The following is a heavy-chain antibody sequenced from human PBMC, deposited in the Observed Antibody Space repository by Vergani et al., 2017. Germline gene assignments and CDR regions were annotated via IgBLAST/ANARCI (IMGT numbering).Heavy chain of an antibody. Sequence: ELQLVESGGGLVQPGGSLRLSCAASGYTVSGNYMTWVRQAPGKGLGCVSHIYSGDETYYADSVKGRVTIARDTSKNTLQRRINKLRVEDTALYYCAGGNYYGTGTYVDPWGQRTLVTVSS. CDR1: GYTVSGNY. V-gene: IGHV3-66*02. D-gene: IGHD3-10*01. CDR2: IYSGDET. J-gene: IGHJ5*02. CDR3: AGGNYYGTGTYVDP.